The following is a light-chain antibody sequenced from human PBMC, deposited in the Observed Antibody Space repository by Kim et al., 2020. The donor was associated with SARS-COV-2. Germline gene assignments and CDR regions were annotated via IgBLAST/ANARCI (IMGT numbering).Light chain of an antibody. J-gene: IGLJ2*01. Sequence: SSELTQDPAVSVALGQTVRITCQGDSLRSYYASWYQQKPGQAPVLVIYGKNNRPSGIPDRFSGSSSGNTASLTITGAQAEDEADYYCNSRDSSGNHRVVFGGGTQLTV. CDR3: NSRDSSGNHRVV. CDR2: GKN. V-gene: IGLV3-19*01. CDR1: SLRSYY.